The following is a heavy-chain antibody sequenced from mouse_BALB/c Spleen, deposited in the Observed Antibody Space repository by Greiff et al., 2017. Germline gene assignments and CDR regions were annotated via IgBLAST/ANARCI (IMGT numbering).Heavy chain of an antibody. CDR1: GYTFTSYW. CDR2: INPSTGYT. V-gene: IGHV1-7*01. J-gene: IGHJ2*01. CDR3: ARGSSHFDY. D-gene: IGHD1-1*01. Sequence: QVQLQQSGAELAKPGASVKMSCKASGYTFTSYWMHWVKQRPGQGLEWIGYINPSTGYTEYNQKFKDKATLTADKSSSTAYMQLSSLTSEDSAVYYCARGSSHFDYWGQGTTLTVSS.